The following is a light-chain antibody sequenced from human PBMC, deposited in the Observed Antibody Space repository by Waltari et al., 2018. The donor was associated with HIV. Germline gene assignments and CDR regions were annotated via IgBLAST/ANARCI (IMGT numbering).Light chain of an antibody. CDR3: AAWDDSLTGWV. Sequence: QSVLIQPPSASGTPGQRVTISCSGSTFNLGNNLVYWYKQLPGTAPRLLIDGNNQRHSGVPNRFSTSKSGTSASLAISGLRSEDDVDYYCAAWDDSLTGWVFGGGTKLTVL. CDR1: TFNLGNNL. J-gene: IGLJ3*02. CDR2: GNN. V-gene: IGLV1-47*01.